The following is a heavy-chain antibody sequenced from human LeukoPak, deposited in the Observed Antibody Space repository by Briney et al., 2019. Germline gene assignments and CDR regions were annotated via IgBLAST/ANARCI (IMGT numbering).Heavy chain of an antibody. CDR1: GITFINAW. Sequence: GGSLRLSCAASGITFINAWMTWVRQTPGKGLEWLGRIKSEADGGTTEYAAPVIGGFTISRDDSKNTLYLQMNSLKTEDTGIYYCTTDLEWVGGSYWGQGALVTVSS. V-gene: IGHV3-15*01. J-gene: IGHJ4*02. CDR3: TTDLEWVGGSY. CDR2: IKSEADGGTT. D-gene: IGHD6-19*01.